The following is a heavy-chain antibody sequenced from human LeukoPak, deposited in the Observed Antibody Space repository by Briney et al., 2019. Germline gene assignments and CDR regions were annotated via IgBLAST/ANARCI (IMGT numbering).Heavy chain of an antibody. CDR2: ITSDGGRT. V-gene: IGHV3-64*01. Sequence: GGSLRLSCAASGFTFSSYAVHWVRQAPGKGLEYVSAITSDGGRTYYANSVKGRFTISRDNSKNTLYLQMGSLRAEDMAVYYCARSRGLDVHYYYYMDVWGKGTTVTGSS. CDR1: GFTFSSYA. CDR3: ARSRGLDVHYYYYMDV. D-gene: IGHD3-10*01. J-gene: IGHJ6*03.